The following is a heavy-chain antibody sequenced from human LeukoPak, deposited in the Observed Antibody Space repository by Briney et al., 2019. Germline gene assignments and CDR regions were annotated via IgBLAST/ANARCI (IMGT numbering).Heavy chain of an antibody. D-gene: IGHD3-10*01. V-gene: IGHV3-23*01. CDR1: GISLSNYA. CDR2: ISERGGST. Sequence: PGGSLRLSCVVPGISLSNYAMTWVRQAPGKGLEWVSNISERGGSTTYADSVKGRFTISRDTSLNTLYLQMNNLRAEDTAVYFCAKRGVVIRGILVIGYHQEAYHYDFWGQGVLVTVSS. J-gene: IGHJ4*02. CDR3: AKRGVVIRGILVIGYHQEAYHYDF.